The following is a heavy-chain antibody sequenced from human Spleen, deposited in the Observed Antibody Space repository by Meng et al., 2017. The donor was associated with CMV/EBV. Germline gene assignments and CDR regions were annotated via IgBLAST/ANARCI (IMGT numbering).Heavy chain of an antibody. J-gene: IGHJ4*02. V-gene: IGHV5-51*01. Sequence: GGSLRLSCKGSGYNFSNYWITWVRQMPGKGLEWMGIISLGDSDTTYSPSFQGQVTISVDKSISTAYLQWSSLKASDTAMYYCARRGYSYEFDYWGQGTLVTVSS. D-gene: IGHD5-18*01. CDR2: ISLGDSDT. CDR3: ARRGYSYEFDY. CDR1: GYNFSNYW.